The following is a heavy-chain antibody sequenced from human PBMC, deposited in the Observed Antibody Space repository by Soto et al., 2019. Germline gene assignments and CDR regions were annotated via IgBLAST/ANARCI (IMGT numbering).Heavy chain of an antibody. J-gene: IGHJ6*03. CDR2: ITPFNGNT. Sequence: SVKVSCKASGYTFTYRYLHWVRQAPGQALEWMGWITPFNGNTNYAQKFQDRVTITTDRSTSTAYMELRSLRSDDTAVYYCARPAANYDFWSGQFNYYYYMDVRGKGTTVTVSS. D-gene: IGHD3-3*01. CDR3: ARPAANYDFWSGQFNYYYYMDV. V-gene: IGHV1-45*02. CDR1: GYTFTYRY.